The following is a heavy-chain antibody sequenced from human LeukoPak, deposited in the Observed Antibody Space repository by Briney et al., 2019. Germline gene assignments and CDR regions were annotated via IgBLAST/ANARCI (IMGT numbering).Heavy chain of an antibody. CDR1: GFTFSSYG. J-gene: IGHJ4*02. V-gene: IGHV3-30*18. CDR3: AKDPPEWLEWGYFDY. Sequence: PGRPLRLSCAASGFTFSSYGMHWVRQAPGKGLEWVAVISYDGSNKYYADSVKGRFTISRDNSKNTLYLQMNSLRAEDTAVYYCAKDPPEWLEWGYFDYWGQGTLVTVSS. CDR2: ISYDGSNK. D-gene: IGHD6-19*01.